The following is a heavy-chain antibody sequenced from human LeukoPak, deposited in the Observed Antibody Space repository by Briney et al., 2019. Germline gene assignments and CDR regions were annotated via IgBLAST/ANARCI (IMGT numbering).Heavy chain of an antibody. CDR3: ARQGGSLNYHFNYLDV. CDR1: GFTFSTYV. D-gene: IGHD4-11*01. Sequence: GGPLRLSCAASGFTFSTYVVHWVRQAPGKGLEWVALISSDGKNELYSNSVKGRFSISRDTSENALYLQMNRLRPEDTATYFCARQGGSLNYHFNYLDVWGRGTTVTVSS. CDR2: ISSDGKNE. J-gene: IGHJ6*03. V-gene: IGHV3-30*10.